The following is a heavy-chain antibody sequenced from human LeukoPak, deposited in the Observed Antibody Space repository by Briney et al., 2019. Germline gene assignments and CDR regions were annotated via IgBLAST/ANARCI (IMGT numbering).Heavy chain of an antibody. V-gene: IGHV3-30*04. CDR3: AMAYDQTNAFDI. CDR2: ISYDGSNK. Sequence: PGRSLRLSCAASGFTFSSYAMHWVRQAPGKGLEWVAVISYDGSNKYYADSVKGRFTISRDNSKNTLYLQMNSLRAEDTAVYYCAMAYDQTNAFDIWGQGTMVTVSS. J-gene: IGHJ3*02. D-gene: IGHD3-3*01. CDR1: GFTFSSYA.